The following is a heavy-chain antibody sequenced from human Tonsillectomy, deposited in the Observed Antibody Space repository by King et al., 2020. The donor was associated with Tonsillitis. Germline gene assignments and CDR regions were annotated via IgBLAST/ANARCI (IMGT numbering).Heavy chain of an antibody. J-gene: IGHJ4*02. CDR3: AKDRDIVATITDY. V-gene: IGHV3-23*04. D-gene: IGHD5-12*01. CDR1: GFTFSSYA. Sequence: VQLVEAGGVLVQPGGSLRLSCVASGFTFSSYAMSWVRQAPGTGLEWVSGNSGSGGSANYADSVKGRFTISSDNSKNTLYLQMNSLRAEDTAVYYCAKDRDIVATITDYWGQGTLVTVSS. CDR2: NSGSGGSA.